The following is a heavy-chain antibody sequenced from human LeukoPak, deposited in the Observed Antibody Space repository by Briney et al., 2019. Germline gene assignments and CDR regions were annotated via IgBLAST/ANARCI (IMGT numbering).Heavy chain of an antibody. V-gene: IGHV4-61*02. Sequence: PSETLSLTCTVSGGSINSGNYYWSWIRQPAGKGLEWLGRINTSGRINYTPSLKSRITISVDTSKNQFSLYLSSVTAADTAVYYRARLNLPATPGAFDIWGQGTMVTVSS. D-gene: IGHD2-15*01. CDR3: ARLNLPATPGAFDI. CDR2: INTSGRI. CDR1: GGSINSGNYY. J-gene: IGHJ3*02.